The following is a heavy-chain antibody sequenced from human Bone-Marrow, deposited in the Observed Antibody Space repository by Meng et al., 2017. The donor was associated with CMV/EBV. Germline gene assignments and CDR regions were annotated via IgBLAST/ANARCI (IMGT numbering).Heavy chain of an antibody. J-gene: IGHJ4*02. D-gene: IGHD3-3*01. CDR3: ARPYTIFGVVIPGVLDY. V-gene: IGHV1-18*01. CDR1: GYNFPSYG. Sequence: ASVKVSCKASGYNFPSYGITWIRQAPGQGLEWMASISAYNGNTNYAQKVQGRVTVTTDTSTSTAYMELRGLRSDDTAVYYCARPYTIFGVVIPGVLDYWGQGTLVTVSS. CDR2: ISAYNGNT.